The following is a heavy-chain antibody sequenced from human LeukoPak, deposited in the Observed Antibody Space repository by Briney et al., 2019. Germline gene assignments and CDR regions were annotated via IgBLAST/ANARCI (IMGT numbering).Heavy chain of an antibody. J-gene: IGHJ4*02. CDR2: IYSGGST. CDR3: AREVGDYYFDY. Sequence: GGSLRLSCAASGFTVSSNYMSWVRQAPGKGLEWVSVIYSGGSTYYADSVKGRFTISRDNSKNTLYLQMNSLRAEDTAVYYCAREVGDYYFDYWGQGTLSPSPQ. D-gene: IGHD3-10*01. CDR1: GFTVSSNY. V-gene: IGHV3-53*01.